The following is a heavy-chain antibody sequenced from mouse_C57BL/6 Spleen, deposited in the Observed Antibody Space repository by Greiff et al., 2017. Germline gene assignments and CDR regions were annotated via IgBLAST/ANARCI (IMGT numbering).Heavy chain of an antibody. CDR2: IWSGGST. CDR1: GFSLTSYG. CDR3: ARYPSYYGSSYWYFDV. V-gene: IGHV2-2*01. D-gene: IGHD1-1*01. J-gene: IGHJ1*03. Sequence: QVQLQQSGPGLVQPSQSLSITCTVSGFSLTSYGVHWVRQSPGKGLEWLGVIWSGGSTDYNAAFISRLSISKDNSKSQVFFKMNSLQADDTAIYYCARYPSYYGSSYWYFDVWGTGTTVTVSS.